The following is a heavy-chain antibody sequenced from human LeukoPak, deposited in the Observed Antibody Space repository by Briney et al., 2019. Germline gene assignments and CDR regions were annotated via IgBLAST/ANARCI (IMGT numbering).Heavy chain of an antibody. V-gene: IGHV1-2*02. CDR3: ARDQTENWNNYYFDY. CDR2: INPNSGGT. CDR1: GYTFTSYD. Sequence: ASVKVSCKASGYTFTSYDINWVRQAPGQGLEWMGWINPNSGGTNYAQKFQGRVTMTRDTSISTAYMELSRLRSDDTAVYYCARDQTENWNNYYFDYWGQGTLVTVSS. J-gene: IGHJ4*02. D-gene: IGHD1/OR15-1a*01.